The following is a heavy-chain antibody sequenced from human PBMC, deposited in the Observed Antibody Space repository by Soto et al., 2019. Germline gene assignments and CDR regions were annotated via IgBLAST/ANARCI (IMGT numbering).Heavy chain of an antibody. CDR2: IYYSGST. V-gene: IGHV4-39*01. Sequence: SETLSLTCTVSGGSISSRSHYWGWIRQPPGKGLEWIGSIYYSGSTFYNPSLKSRVTISVDTSKSQFSLNLTSVTAADTAVYFCARHVQDFSGPGSYYFDSWGQGTLVTVSS. CDR3: ARHVQDFSGPGSYYFDS. D-gene: IGHD3-10*01. CDR1: GGSISSRSHY. J-gene: IGHJ4*02.